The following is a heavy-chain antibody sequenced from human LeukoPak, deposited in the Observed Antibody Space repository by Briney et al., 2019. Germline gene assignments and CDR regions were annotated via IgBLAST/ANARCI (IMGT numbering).Heavy chain of an antibody. Sequence: SETLSLTCTVSGGSISSYYWSWIRQPPGKGLEWIGYIYYSGSTNYNPSLKSRVTISVDTSKNQFSLKLSSVTAADTAVYYCARDLALTTYSSSYNWFDPWGQGTLVTVSP. CDR3: ARDLALTTYSSSYNWFDP. D-gene: IGHD6-6*01. CDR1: GGSISSYY. CDR2: IYYSGST. J-gene: IGHJ5*02. V-gene: IGHV4-59*12.